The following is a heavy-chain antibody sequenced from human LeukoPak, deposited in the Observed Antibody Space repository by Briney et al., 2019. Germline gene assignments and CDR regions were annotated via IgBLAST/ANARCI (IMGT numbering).Heavy chain of an antibody. V-gene: IGHV4-39*07. J-gene: IGHJ6*03. CDR2: IYYSGST. D-gene: IGHD6-13*01. CDR1: GGSISSSSYY. Sequence: PSETLSLTCTVSGGSISSSSYYWGWIRQPPGKGLEWIGSIYYSGSTYYDPSLKSRVTISVDTSKNQFSLKLSSVTAADTAVYYCARDRPYSSSWLGIESEYMDVWGKGTTVTVSS. CDR3: ARDRPYSSSWLGIESEYMDV.